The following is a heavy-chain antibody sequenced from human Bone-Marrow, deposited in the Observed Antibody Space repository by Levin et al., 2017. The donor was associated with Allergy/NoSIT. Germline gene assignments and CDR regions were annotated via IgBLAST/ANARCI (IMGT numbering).Heavy chain of an antibody. Sequence: SGPTLVKPTQTLTLTCTFSGFSLSSSGVGVGWIRQPPGKALEWLALIYWDDDKPYSPSLKSRLTITKDTSKNQVVLTMTNMDPVDTGTYFCAHSRGYTYGYVYFDYWGQGTLVTVSS. CDR1: GFSLSSSGVG. CDR2: IYWDDDK. CDR3: AHSRGYTYGYVYFDY. V-gene: IGHV2-5*02. D-gene: IGHD5-18*01. J-gene: IGHJ4*02.